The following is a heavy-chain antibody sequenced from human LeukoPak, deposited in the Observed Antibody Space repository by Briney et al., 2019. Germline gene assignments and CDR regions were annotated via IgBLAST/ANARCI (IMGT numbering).Heavy chain of an antibody. V-gene: IGHV3-7*01. D-gene: IGHD3-9*01. CDR2: IMQDGSEK. Sequence: GGSLRLSCAASGFTFSSYWMSWVRQAPGKGLEWVANIMQDGSEKYYVDSVKGRFTISRDNAKNSLYLQMNSLRAEDTAVYYCARDQVLRYFDWTNYYYYYYMDVWGKGTTVTVSS. CDR3: ARDQVLRYFDWTNYYYYYYMDV. CDR1: GFTFSSYW. J-gene: IGHJ6*03.